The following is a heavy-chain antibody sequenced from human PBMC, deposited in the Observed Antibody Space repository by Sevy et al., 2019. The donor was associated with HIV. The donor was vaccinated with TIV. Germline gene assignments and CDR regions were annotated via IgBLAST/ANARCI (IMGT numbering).Heavy chain of an antibody. V-gene: IGHV3-23*01. CDR1: GFTFSNYG. J-gene: IGHJ5*02. CDR2: ISGSGDST. Sequence: GGSLRLSCAASGFTFSNYGMSWVRQAPGKGLEWVSTISGSGDSTYYADSVKGRFTVSRDNSKNTLYLQMNSLRAEDTAVYYWAKGPLLRPFDPWGQGTLVTVSS. CDR3: AKGPLLRPFDP. D-gene: IGHD3-3*01.